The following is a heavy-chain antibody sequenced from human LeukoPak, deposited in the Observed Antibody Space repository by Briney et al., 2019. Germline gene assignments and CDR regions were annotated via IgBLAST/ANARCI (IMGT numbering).Heavy chain of an antibody. Sequence: GGSLRLSCAASGFTFSSYAMHWIRQAPGKGLEWVAVISYDGSNKYYAASVKGRFTISRDNSKNTLYLQMNSLRAEDTAVYYCARDQEPYYDFWSGLDYWGQGTLVTVSS. V-gene: IGHV3-30-3*01. CDR2: ISYDGSNK. CDR3: ARDQEPYYDFWSGLDY. CDR1: GFTFSSYA. D-gene: IGHD3-3*01. J-gene: IGHJ4*02.